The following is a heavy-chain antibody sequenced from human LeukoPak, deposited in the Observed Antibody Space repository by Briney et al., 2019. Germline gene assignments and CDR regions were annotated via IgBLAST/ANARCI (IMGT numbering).Heavy chain of an antibody. D-gene: IGHD4/OR15-4a*01. CDR3: ARDKGASYYFDY. V-gene: IGHV3-7*04. CDR1: GFSFSTYS. J-gene: IGHJ4*02. CDR2: IKADGGEK. Sequence: AGGSLRLSCTASGFSFSTYSMNWVRQAPGKGLEWVANIKADGGEKHYVDSVRGRFTISRDNAKNSLYLQMNSLRAEDTAVYYCARDKGASYYFDYWGQGTVVTVSS.